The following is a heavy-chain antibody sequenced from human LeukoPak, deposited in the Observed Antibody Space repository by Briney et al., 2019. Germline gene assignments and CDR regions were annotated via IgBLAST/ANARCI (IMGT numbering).Heavy chain of an antibody. CDR1: GGSISSGSHY. V-gene: IGHV4-61*02. CDR3: ARGTEFYYYYMDV. J-gene: IGHJ6*03. Sequence: SETLSLTCTVSGGSISSGSHYWSWIRQPAGKGLEWIGRIFTSGSTNYNPSLKSRVTISVDTSKNQFSLKLSSVTAADTAVYYCARGTEFYYYYMDVWGKGTTVTVSS. CDR2: IFTSGST. D-gene: IGHD3-10*01.